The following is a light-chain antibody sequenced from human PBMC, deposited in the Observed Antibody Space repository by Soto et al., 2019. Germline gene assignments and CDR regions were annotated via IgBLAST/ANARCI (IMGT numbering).Light chain of an antibody. J-gene: IGKJ3*01. CDR2: GAS. CDR1: ESVSSN. Sequence: EIVMTQSPATLSASPGERATLSCRASESVSSNLAWYQQKPGKAPRLLIYGASTRATGIPARFSGSGSGTEFTLTISSLQSEDFAVYYGQQYNNWPLTFGPGTKVDIK. CDR3: QQYNNWPLT. V-gene: IGKV3-15*01.